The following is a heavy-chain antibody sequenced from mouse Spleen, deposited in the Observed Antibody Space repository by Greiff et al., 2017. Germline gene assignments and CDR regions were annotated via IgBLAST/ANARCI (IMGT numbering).Heavy chain of an antibody. Sequence: LQQSGAELVKPGASVKMSCKASGYTFTSYNMHWVKQTPGQGLEWIGAIYPGNGDTSYNQKFKGKATLTADKSSSTAYMQLSSLTSEDSAVYYCARIDYDDYWGQGTTLTVSS. CDR2: IYPGNGDT. CDR1: GYTFTSYN. CDR3: ARIDYDDY. D-gene: IGHD2-4*01. V-gene: IGHV1-12*01. J-gene: IGHJ2*01.